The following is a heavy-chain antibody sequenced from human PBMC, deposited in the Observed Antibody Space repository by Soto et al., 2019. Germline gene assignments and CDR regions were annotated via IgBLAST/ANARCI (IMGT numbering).Heavy chain of an antibody. J-gene: IGHJ4*02. Sequence: SETLSLTCSVSGDSVTSDTYYWGWIRQPPGRGLEWIGYFFYSENTYYNPSLKSRVTISVDSSKNHFSLNLNSVTAADSAIYYCVRGRGYSTGYFDYWGQGSQVTVSS. CDR1: GDSVTSDTYY. D-gene: IGHD3-3*01. CDR2: FFYSENT. V-gene: IGHV4-39*02. CDR3: VRGRGYSTGYFDY.